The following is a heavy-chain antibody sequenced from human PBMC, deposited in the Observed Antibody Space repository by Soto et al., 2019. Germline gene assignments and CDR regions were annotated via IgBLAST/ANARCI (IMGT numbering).Heavy chain of an antibody. D-gene: IGHD3-3*02. CDR3: ARSPFLECN. J-gene: IGHJ4*02. Sequence: LRLSCATSGFTFSSYEMNWVRQAPGKGLEWVSYIGFSGSTKYYADSVKGRFTISRDNAKNSLFLQMNSLRVEDTAVYYCARSPFLECNWAQGTLVTVSS. CDR1: GFTFSSYE. V-gene: IGHV3-48*03. CDR2: IGFSGSTK.